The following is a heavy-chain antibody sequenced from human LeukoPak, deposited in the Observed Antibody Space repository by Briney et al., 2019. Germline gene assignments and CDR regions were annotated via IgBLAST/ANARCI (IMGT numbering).Heavy chain of an antibody. CDR1: GGSISSGSYY. J-gene: IGHJ6*03. CDR3: ARDHYGSGSYYYYYYYMDV. D-gene: IGHD3-10*01. V-gene: IGHV4-61*02. CDR2: IYTSGST. Sequence: SQTLSLTCTVSGGSISSGSYYWSWIRQPAGKGLEWIGRIYTSGSTHYNPSLKCRVTISVDTSKNQFSLKLSSVTAADTAVYYCARDHYGSGSYYYYYYYMDVWGKGTTVTVSS.